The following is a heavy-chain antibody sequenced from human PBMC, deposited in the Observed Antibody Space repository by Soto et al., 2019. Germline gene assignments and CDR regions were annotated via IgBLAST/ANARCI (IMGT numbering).Heavy chain of an antibody. Sequence: QITLKESGPTLVKPTQTLTLTCTFSGFSLSTIGVGVGWIRQPPGKALEWLALIYWDDDKRYSPSLKNRLTTXNXTXTNQVVLTMHNMEPVDSATYYCTHRRGYNYGTLFDDWGQGTLVTVSS. J-gene: IGHJ4*02. CDR1: GFSLSTIGVG. D-gene: IGHD5-18*01. V-gene: IGHV2-5*02. CDR2: IYWDDDK. CDR3: THRRGYNYGTLFDD.